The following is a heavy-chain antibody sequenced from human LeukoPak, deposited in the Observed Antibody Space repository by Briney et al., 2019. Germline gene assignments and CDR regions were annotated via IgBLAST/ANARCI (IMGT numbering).Heavy chain of an antibody. D-gene: IGHD6-19*01. CDR1: GFSLSTSGEG. J-gene: IGHJ4*02. V-gene: IGHV2-5*01. Sequence: ESGPTLVKPTQTLTLTCTFSGFSLSTSGEGVGWIRQPPGKALEWLAVIYWNEDDRYSPSLRSRLTITKDTSKNQVVLTMTNLDPVYTATYFCADRAQGIALAGTVFDYWGQGILVTVSS. CDR3: ADRAQGIALAGTVFDY. CDR2: IYWNEDD.